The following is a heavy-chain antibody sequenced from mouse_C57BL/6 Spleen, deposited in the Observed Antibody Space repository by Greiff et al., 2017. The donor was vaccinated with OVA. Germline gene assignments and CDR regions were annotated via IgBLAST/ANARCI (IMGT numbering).Heavy chain of an antibody. Sequence: QVQLQQSGAELVKPGASVKLSCKASGYTFTSYWMHWVKQRPGQGLEWIGMIHPNSGSTNYNEKFKSKATLTVDKSSSTAYMQLSSLTSEDSAVYYCAREIYYGNWDFDYWGQGTTLTVSS. V-gene: IGHV1-64*01. CDR2: IHPNSGST. CDR3: AREIYYGNWDFDY. CDR1: GYTFTSYW. D-gene: IGHD2-1*01. J-gene: IGHJ2*01.